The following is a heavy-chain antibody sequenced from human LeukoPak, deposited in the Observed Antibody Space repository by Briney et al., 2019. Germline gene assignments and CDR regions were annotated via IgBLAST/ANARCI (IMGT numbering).Heavy chain of an antibody. V-gene: IGHV4-34*01. Sequence: SETLSLTCAVYGGSFSGYYWSWIRQPPGKGLEWIGEINHSGSTNYNPSLKSRVTISVDTSKNQFSLKLSSVTAADTAVYCCARGYYDFWSGYYNPRAFDIWGQGTMVTVSS. J-gene: IGHJ3*02. D-gene: IGHD3-3*01. CDR2: INHSGST. CDR3: ARGYYDFWSGYYNPRAFDI. CDR1: GGSFSGYY.